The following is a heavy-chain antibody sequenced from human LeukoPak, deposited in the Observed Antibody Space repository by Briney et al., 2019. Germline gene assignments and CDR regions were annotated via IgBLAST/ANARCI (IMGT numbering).Heavy chain of an antibody. J-gene: IGHJ4*02. CDR1: GGSISSYY. CDR2: IYYTGST. Sequence: PSETLSLTCTVSGGSISSYYWSWIRQPPGKGLEWIGNIYYTGSTYYNPSLKSRVTISVDTSKNQFSLKLSSVTAADTAVYYCARDKSGGSGSLDYWGQGTLVTVSS. D-gene: IGHD3-10*01. V-gene: IGHV4-59*12. CDR3: ARDKSGGSGSLDY.